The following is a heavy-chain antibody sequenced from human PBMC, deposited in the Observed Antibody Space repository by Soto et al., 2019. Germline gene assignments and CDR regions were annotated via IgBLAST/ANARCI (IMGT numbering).Heavy chain of an antibody. CDR3: ARHATYYDILSGYYFDY. V-gene: IGHV5-51*01. CDR1: GYSFTSYW. J-gene: IGHJ4*02. CDR2: INPGDSET. D-gene: IGHD3-9*01. Sequence: GESLKISCKVSGYSFTSYWIAWVRQMPGKGLEWMAIINPGDSETKYSLSFEGQVIISADKSINTAYLQWSSLKASDTAMYYCARHATYYDILSGYYFDYWGQGTQVTVSS.